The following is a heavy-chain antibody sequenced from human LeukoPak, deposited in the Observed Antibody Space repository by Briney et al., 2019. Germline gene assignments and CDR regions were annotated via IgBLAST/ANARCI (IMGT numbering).Heavy chain of an antibody. V-gene: IGHV4-34*01. CDR2: INDSRST. Sequence: PSETLSLTCAVYGGSFSGYFWSWIRQPPGRGLEWIGEINDSRSTKYNPSLKSRVTISVDTSKNQFSLKLNSVTAADTSVYYCARGYCRGGSCQVFDYWGQGTLVTVSS. J-gene: IGHJ4*02. D-gene: IGHD2-15*01. CDR1: GGSFSGYF. CDR3: ARGYCRGGSCQVFDY.